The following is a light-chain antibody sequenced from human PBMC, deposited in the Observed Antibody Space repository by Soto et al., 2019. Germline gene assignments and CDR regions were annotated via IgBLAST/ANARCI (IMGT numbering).Light chain of an antibody. V-gene: IGKV3-20*01. CDR1: QSVSSSY. J-gene: IGKJ5*01. CDR3: QQYGSSRIT. Sequence: EIVLTQSPGTLSLSPGERATLSCRASQSVSSSYLAWYQQKPGQAPRLLIYGASSRATGMPDRFSGSGSGTDFPLTISRLEPEDVAVYYCQQYGSSRITFGQGTRLEIK. CDR2: GAS.